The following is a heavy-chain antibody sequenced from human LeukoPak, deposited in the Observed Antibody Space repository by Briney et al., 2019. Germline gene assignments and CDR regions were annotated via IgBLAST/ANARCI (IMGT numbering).Heavy chain of an antibody. Sequence: SETLSLTCAIYSESFSGYFWSRIRQPPGKGLEWIGEINYSGSTNYNPSLKSRVTISIDTSKNQFSLKLSSVTAADTAVYYCARGGSTLDPWGQGTLVTVSS. J-gene: IGHJ5*02. D-gene: IGHD2-2*01. CDR3: ARGGSTLDP. CDR2: INYSGST. V-gene: IGHV4-34*01. CDR1: SESFSGYF.